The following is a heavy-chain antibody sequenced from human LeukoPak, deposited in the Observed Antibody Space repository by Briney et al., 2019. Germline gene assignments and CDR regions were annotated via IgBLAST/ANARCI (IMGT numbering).Heavy chain of an antibody. J-gene: IGHJ4*02. Sequence: ASVKVSCKASGYTFTDYPIGWVRQAPGQGLEWVGWISAYNGYTNHPQSLQGRVTMTTDTSTGTAYMELRSLRFDDTAIYYCARVGGNYEGLIDYWGQGTLVTVSP. D-gene: IGHD1-26*01. CDR2: ISAYNGYT. CDR3: ARVGGNYEGLIDY. CDR1: GYTFTDYP. V-gene: IGHV1-18*01.